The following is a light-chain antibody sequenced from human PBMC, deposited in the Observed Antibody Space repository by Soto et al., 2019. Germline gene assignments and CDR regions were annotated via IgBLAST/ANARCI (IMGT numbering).Light chain of an antibody. CDR2: EVS. CDR1: SSDVGGYNY. V-gene: IGLV2-14*01. J-gene: IGLJ1*01. CDR3: NSYTSSTAYV. Sequence: QAVVTQPASVSGSPGQSITISCTGTSSDVGGYNYVSWYQLHPGKAPKLIIYEVSNRPSGVSNRFSGSKSGNTASLTISGLQAEDEADYYCNSYTSSTAYVFGTGTKLTVL.